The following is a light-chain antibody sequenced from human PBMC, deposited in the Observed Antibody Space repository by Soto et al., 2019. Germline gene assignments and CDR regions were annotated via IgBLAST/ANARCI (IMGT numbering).Light chain of an antibody. V-gene: IGKV3-11*01. CDR1: QSVSSY. CDR3: QQRSNWPPWYT. Sequence: EIVLTQSPATLSLSPGERATLSCRASQSVSSYLAWYQQKPGQAPRLLIYDASNRATGIPARFSGSGSGTDFTLTISSLEHEDFAVYYCQQRSNWPPWYTFGQGTKLEIK. CDR2: DAS. J-gene: IGKJ2*01.